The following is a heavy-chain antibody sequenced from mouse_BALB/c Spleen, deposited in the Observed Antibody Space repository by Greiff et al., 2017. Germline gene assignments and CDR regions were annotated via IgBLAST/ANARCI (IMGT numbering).Heavy chain of an antibody. V-gene: IGHV3-8*02. CDR2: ISYSGST. CDR3: ASAYGNCVSWYFDV. D-gene: IGHD2-10*02. J-gene: IGHJ1*01. Sequence: EVQLQESGPSLVKPSQTLSLTCSVTGVSFTSGYWNWIRKFPGNKLEYMGYISYSGSTYYNPSLKSRISITRDTSKNQYYLQLNTVTTEDTATYYCASAYGNCVSWYFDVWGAGTTVTVSS. CDR1: GVSFTSGY.